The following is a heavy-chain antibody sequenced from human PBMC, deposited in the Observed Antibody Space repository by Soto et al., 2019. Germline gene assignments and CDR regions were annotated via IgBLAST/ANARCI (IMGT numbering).Heavy chain of an antibody. CDR1: GGSISSGGYY. D-gene: IGHD3-9*01. Sequence: SETLSLTCTVSGGSISSGGYYWSWIRQHPGKGLEWIGYIYYSGSTYYNPSLKSRVTISVDTSKNQFSLKLSSVTAADTAVYYCARHVLRYFDWLSNWFDPWGQGTLVTVSS. CDR3: ARHVLRYFDWLSNWFDP. V-gene: IGHV4-39*01. CDR2: IYYSGST. J-gene: IGHJ5*02.